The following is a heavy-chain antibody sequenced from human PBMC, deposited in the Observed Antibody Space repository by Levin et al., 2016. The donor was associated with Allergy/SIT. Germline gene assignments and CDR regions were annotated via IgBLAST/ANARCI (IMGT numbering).Heavy chain of an antibody. D-gene: IGHD3-3*01. CDR3: ARDPRYTIFGVAHGMDV. V-gene: IGHV4-61*02. CDR2: IYTSGST. Sequence: WIRQPPGKGLEWIGRIYTSGSTNYNPSLKSRVTISVDTSKNQFSLKLSSVTAADTAVYYCARDPRYTIFGVAHGMDVWGQGTTVTVSS. J-gene: IGHJ6*02.